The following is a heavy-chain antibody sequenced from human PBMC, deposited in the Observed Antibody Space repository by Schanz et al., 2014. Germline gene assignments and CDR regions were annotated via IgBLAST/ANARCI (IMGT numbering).Heavy chain of an antibody. V-gene: IGHV3-30-3*01. CDR3: ARDRRRYCSTASCLHDNWFDP. Sequence: QVQLVESGGGVVQPGRSLRLSCSASGFTLSSYAMHWVRQAPGKGLEWVAVMSYDGSNKYYADSVKGRFTISRDTPKNTLYVQMNSLRSDDTAVYYCARDRRRYCSTASCLHDNWFDPWGQGTLVIVSS. CDR1: GFTLSSYA. CDR2: MSYDGSNK. J-gene: IGHJ5*02. D-gene: IGHD2-2*01.